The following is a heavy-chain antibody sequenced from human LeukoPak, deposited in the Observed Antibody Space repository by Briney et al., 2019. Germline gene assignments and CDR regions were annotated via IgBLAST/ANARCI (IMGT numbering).Heavy chain of an antibody. CDR1: GGSISSYY. CDR2: IYYSGST. Sequence: SETLSLTCTVSGGSISSYYWSWIRQPPGKGLEWLGYIYYSGSTNYNPSLKSRVTISVDTSKNQFSLKLSSVTAADTAVYYCARWVAAAHDAFDIWGQGTMVTVSS. V-gene: IGHV4-59*08. D-gene: IGHD6-13*01. J-gene: IGHJ3*02. CDR3: ARWVAAAHDAFDI.